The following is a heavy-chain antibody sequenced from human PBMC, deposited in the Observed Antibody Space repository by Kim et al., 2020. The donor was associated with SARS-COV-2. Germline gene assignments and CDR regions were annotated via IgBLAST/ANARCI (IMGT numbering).Heavy chain of an antibody. CDR2: IYYSGRT. CDR1: GGSISSYF. CDR3: ARQEGAAAPPDY. D-gene: IGHD6-13*01. Sequence: SETLSLTCTVSGGSISSYFWNWIRQPPGKGLEWIGYIYYSGRTNYNPSLKSRVTISVDTSKNQFSLKLSSVTAADTAVYYCARQEGAAAPPDYWGQGTLVTVSS. V-gene: IGHV4-59*08. J-gene: IGHJ4*02.